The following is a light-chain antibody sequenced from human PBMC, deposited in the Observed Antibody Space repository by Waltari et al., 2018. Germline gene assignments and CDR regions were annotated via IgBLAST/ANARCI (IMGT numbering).Light chain of an antibody. CDR2: ETS. V-gene: IGKV3-11*01. Sequence: EILLTQSPATLSLSPGERATLSCRASQSVSSYLAWYQHKPGQAPRLLIYETSIRATGVPARFSGSGSGTDFTLTISSLEPEDFAVYYCQQRSNWPRCTFGQGTKVGIK. CDR3: QQRSNWPRCT. J-gene: IGKJ2*02. CDR1: QSVSSY.